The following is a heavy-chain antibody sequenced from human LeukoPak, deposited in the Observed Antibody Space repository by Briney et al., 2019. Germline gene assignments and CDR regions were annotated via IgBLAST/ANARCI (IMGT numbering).Heavy chain of an antibody. CDR1: GGSISSSSYY. J-gene: IGHJ5*02. V-gene: IGHV4-39*01. CDR2: IYYSGST. D-gene: IGHD2-21*01. Sequence: SETLSLTCTVSGGSISSSSYYWGWIRQPPGKGLEWIGSIYYSGSTYYNPSLKSRVTISVDTSKNQFSLKLSSVTAADTAVYYCARCVVPYNWFDPWGQGTLVTVSS. CDR3: ARCVVPYNWFDP.